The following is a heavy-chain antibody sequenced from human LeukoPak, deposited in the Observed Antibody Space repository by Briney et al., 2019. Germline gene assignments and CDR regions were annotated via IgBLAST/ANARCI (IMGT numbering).Heavy chain of an antibody. CDR2: ISRSGGNI. CDR3: ARGTTINNFDY. D-gene: IGHD5-12*01. J-gene: IGHJ4*02. CDR1: GFPFSNFE. Sequence: PGGSLRLSCVGSGFPFSNFEMNWVRQAPGKGLEWVSYISRSGGNIYYSDSVKGRFTISRDNAKNSLHLQMNSLREEDTAVYYCARGTTINNFDYWGQETLVTVSS. V-gene: IGHV3-48*03.